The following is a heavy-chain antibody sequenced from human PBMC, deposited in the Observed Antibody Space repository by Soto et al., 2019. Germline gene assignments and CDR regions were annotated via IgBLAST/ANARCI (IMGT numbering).Heavy chain of an antibody. CDR2: MNTRSGGT. Sequence: GSSVKVSCKASGYTFTNCYIPRVRPAPGQGLELMGWMNTRSGGTNYAQAFQDRVNMTRDASISTAYMEVTSLRHGDTAVYFCARSDDSTSYPLYLWG. D-gene: IGHD4-4*01. CDR3: ARSDDSTSYPLYL. J-gene: IGHJ2*01. V-gene: IGHV1-2*02. CDR1: GYTFTNCY.